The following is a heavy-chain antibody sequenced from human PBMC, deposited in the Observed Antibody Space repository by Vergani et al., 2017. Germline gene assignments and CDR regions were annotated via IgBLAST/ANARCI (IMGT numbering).Heavy chain of an antibody. CDR3: ASWIRIAVA. V-gene: IGHV3-33*01. CDR2: IWYDGSNK. Sequence: QVQLVESGGGVVQPGRSLRLSCAASGFTFSSYGMHWVRQAPGKGLEWVAVIWYDGSNKYYADSVKGRFTISRDNSKNTLYLQMNSLRAEDTAVYYCASWIRIAVAWGQGTLVTVSS. CDR1: GFTFSSYG. D-gene: IGHD6-19*01. J-gene: IGHJ5*02.